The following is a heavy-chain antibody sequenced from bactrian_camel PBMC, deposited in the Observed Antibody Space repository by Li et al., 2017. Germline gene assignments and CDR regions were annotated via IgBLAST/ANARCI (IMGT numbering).Heavy chain of an antibody. CDR1: GRGFEHYC. J-gene: IGHJ4*01. V-gene: IGHV3S55*01. CDR2: IDGSGAT. Sequence: HVQLVESGGGLVQTGGSLRLSCTDFGRGFEHYCMGWFHQTPENERAGVASIDGSGATTYGDSVKGRFTISRDNAKKTLYLQMNNLKTEDTAVYFCGADCADIVIVTTAINPLYTYEGQGTQVTVS. D-gene: IGHD2*01.